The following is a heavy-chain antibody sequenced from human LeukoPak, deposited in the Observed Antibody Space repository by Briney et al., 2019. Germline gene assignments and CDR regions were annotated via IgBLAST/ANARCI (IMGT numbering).Heavy chain of an antibody. CDR1: GGSISSSSYY. Sequence: ETLSLTCTVSGGSISSSSYYWGWIRQPPGKGLEWVSSIGYDGTNTYYADSVKGRFTISRDTSKDTLYLQMNSLRAEDTALYYCVRPLLQYSNVDVWGQGTTVTVSS. CDR3: VRPLLQYSNVDV. J-gene: IGHJ6*02. V-gene: IGHV3-23*01. CDR2: IGYDGTNT. D-gene: IGHD3-9*01.